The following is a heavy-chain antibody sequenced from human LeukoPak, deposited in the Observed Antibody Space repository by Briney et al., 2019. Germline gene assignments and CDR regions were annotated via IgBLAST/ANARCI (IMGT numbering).Heavy chain of an antibody. J-gene: IGHJ5*02. D-gene: IGHD3-10*01. CDR3: ARRRSMVRGVPHNWFDP. V-gene: IGHV4-59*08. CDR2: IYYSGST. Sequence: SETLSLTCTVSGGSISSYYWSWIRQPPGKGLEWIGYIYYSGSTNYNPSLKSRVTISVDTSKNQFSLKLSSVTAADTAVYYCARRRSMVRGVPHNWFDPWAREPWSPPPQ. CDR1: GGSISSYY.